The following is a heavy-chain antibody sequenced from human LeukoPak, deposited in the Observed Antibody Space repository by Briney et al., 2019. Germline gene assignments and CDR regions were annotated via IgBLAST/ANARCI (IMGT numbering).Heavy chain of an antibody. D-gene: IGHD2-15*01. J-gene: IGHJ4*02. Sequence: ASVKVSCKASGGTFSSYTISWVRQAPGQGLEWMGRIIPILGIANYAQKVQGRVTVTADKSTSTAYMELSSLRSEDTAVYYCARAYCSGGSCYVTYFDYWGQGTLVTVSS. V-gene: IGHV1-69*02. CDR1: GGTFSSYT. CDR3: ARAYCSGGSCYVTYFDY. CDR2: IIPILGIA.